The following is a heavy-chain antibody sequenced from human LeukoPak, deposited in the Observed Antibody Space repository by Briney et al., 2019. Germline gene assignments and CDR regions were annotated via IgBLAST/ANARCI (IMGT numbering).Heavy chain of an antibody. J-gene: IGHJ6*03. V-gene: IGHV3-30*02. Sequence: GGSLRLSCAASGFTFSSYGMHWVRQAPGKGLEWVAVIWYGGSNKYYADSVKGRFTISRDNSKNTLYLQMNSLRAEDTAVYYCAKDGRIAARRGGYYYMDVWGKGTTVTVSS. CDR2: IWYGGSNK. D-gene: IGHD6-6*01. CDR3: AKDGRIAARRGGYYYMDV. CDR1: GFTFSSYG.